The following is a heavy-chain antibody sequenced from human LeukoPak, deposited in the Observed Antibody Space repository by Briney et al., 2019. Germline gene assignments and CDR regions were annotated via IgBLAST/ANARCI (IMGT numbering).Heavy chain of an antibody. Sequence: GGSLRLSCAASGFTFSSYWMSWVRQAPGKGLEWVANIKQDGSEKYYVDSVKGRFTISRDNAKNSLYLQMNSLRAEDTAVYYCARWSYSSRWFIDYWGQGTLVTVSS. CDR2: IKQDGSEK. CDR3: ARWSYSSRWFIDY. D-gene: IGHD6-19*01. J-gene: IGHJ4*02. V-gene: IGHV3-7*01. CDR1: GFTFSSYW.